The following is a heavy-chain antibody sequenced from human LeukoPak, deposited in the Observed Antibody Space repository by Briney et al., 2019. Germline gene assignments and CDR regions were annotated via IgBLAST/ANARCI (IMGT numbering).Heavy chain of an antibody. CDR2: ITPTSSSI. J-gene: IGHJ4*02. CDR3: ATGYYDSSAYGDLDS. D-gene: IGHD3-22*01. CDR1: GIAFRSFT. V-gene: IGHV3-21*01. Sequence: GGSLRLSCAASGIAFRSFTMNWVRQAPGKGLEWVSSITPTSSSIFYADSVKGRFTISRDNAKNSLYLQMNSLRAEDTAVYHCATGYYDSSAYGDLDSWGQGTLVTVSS.